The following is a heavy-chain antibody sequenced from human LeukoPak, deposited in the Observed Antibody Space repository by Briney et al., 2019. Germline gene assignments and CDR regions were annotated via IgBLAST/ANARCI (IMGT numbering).Heavy chain of an antibody. D-gene: IGHD6-25*01. V-gene: IGHV1-3*01. Sequence: GASVKVSCKASGYTFTSYAMHWVRQAPGQRLEWMGWINGGNGNTKYSQKLQGRVTITRDTSASTAYMELRGLRSEDTAVFYCARGPPRLNWFDPWGQGTLVTVSS. CDR2: INGGNGNT. CDR3: ARGPPRLNWFDP. CDR1: GYTFTSYA. J-gene: IGHJ5*02.